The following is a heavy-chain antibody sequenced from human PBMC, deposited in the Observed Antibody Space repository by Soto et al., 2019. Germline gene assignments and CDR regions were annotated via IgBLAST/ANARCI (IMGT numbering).Heavy chain of an antibody. CDR3: AADATAWQQMVPSDY. CDR1: GFTFTSSA. CDR2: IAVGSGYT. V-gene: IGHV1-58*01. D-gene: IGHD2-8*01. J-gene: IGHJ4*02. Sequence: QMQLEQSGPEVKKPGTSVKVSCKASGFTFTSSAFQWVRQARGQRLEWIGWIAVGSGYTNYAQRSQDRVTLTRDMSTATTYMELRSLTSEDTAIYYCAADATAWQQMVPSDYWGQGTLVTVSS.